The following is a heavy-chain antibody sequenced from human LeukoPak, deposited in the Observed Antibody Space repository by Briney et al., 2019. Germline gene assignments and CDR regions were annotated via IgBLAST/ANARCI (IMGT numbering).Heavy chain of an antibody. D-gene: IGHD6-13*01. Sequence: PSETLSLTCTVSGGSISSYYWSWIRQPPGKGLEWIGYIYYSGSTNYNPSLKSRVTISVDTSKNQFSLKLSSVTAADTAVYYCARSYSSSRYPPPRFDPWGQGTLVTVSS. CDR1: GGSISSYY. CDR3: ARSYSSSRYPPPRFDP. J-gene: IGHJ5*02. V-gene: IGHV4-59*08. CDR2: IYYSGST.